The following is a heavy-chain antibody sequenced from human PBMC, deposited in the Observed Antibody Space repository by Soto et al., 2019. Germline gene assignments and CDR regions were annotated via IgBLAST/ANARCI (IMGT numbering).Heavy chain of an antibody. J-gene: IGHJ6*02. D-gene: IGHD6-13*01. CDR1: GGSFSSYA. CDR2: IIPIVGTG. V-gene: IGHV1-69*13. CDR3: ARDLRAAGRPGMDV. Sequence: SVKVSCKASGGSFSSYAISWVLQAPGQGLEWMGGIIPIVGTGNYAQNFQGRVTITADESTSTAYMELSSLRSEDTAMYYCARDLRAAGRPGMDVWGQGTTVTVSS.